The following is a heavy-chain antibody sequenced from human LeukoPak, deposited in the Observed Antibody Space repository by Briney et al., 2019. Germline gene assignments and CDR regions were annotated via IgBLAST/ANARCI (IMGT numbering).Heavy chain of an antibody. Sequence: SGGSLRLSCAASGFTFDDYAMHWVRQAPGKGLEWVSGISWNSGSIGYADSVKGRFTISRDNAKNSLYLQMNSLRAEDTALYYCAKGPGLTAFFDFWGQGTLVTVSS. CDR1: GFTFDDYA. CDR2: ISWNSGSI. J-gene: IGHJ4*02. CDR3: AKGPGLTAFFDF. V-gene: IGHV3-9*01. D-gene: IGHD2-21*02.